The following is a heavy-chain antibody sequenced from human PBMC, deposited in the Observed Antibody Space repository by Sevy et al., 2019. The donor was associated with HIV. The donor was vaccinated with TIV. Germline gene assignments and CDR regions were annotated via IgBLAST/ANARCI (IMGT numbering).Heavy chain of an antibody. V-gene: IGHV3-7*01. D-gene: IGHD3-16*01. CDR3: ARGRRNWGLGGLDV. CDR1: GFTFSDSW. CDR2: IKEDGNEQ. J-gene: IGHJ6*02. Sequence: GVSLRLSCAASGFTFSDSWMTWVRQAPGKGLEWVANIKEDGNEQYYVDSVKGRFTLSRDNAKMSLYLEISSLRVEDTAIYYCARGRRNWGLGGLDVWGQGTTVTVSS.